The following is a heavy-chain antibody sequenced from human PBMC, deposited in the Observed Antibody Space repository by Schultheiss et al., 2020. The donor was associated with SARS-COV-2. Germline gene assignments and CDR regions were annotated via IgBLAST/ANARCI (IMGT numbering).Heavy chain of an antibody. J-gene: IGHJ4*02. D-gene: IGHD2-2*01. CDR1: GYTFTGYY. Sequence: ASVKVSCKASGYTFTGYYMHWVRQAPGQGLEWMGWINPNSGGTNSAQKFQGRVTMARDTSISTAHMELSSLRSDDTAVYYCARRASHTPFDYWGQGTLVTVSS. CDR3: ARRASHTPFDY. V-gene: IGHV1-2*02. CDR2: INPNSGGT.